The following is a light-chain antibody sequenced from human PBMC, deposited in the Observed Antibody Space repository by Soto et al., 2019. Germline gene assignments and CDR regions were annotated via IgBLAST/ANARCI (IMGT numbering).Light chain of an antibody. CDR3: QQRSNWSMYT. V-gene: IGKV3-11*01. CDR1: QSVSSN. Sequence: EIVLTQSPATLSLSPGERATLSCRASQSVSSNLAWYQQKPGQAPRLLIYDASNRATGIPARFSGSGSGTDFTLTISSLEPEDFVVYYCQQRSNWSMYTFGQGTKLEIK. CDR2: DAS. J-gene: IGKJ2*01.